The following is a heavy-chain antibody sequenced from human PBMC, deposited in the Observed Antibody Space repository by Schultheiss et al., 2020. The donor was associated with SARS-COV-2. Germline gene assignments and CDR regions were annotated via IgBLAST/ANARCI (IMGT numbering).Heavy chain of an antibody. V-gene: IGHV3-30*03. CDR1: GFTFGSYG. CDR3: ARPLIQQRDYYYYGMDV. D-gene: IGHD6-25*01. J-gene: IGHJ6*02. Sequence: GGSLRLSCVASGFTFGSYGMHWVRQAPGKGLEWVADISFDGSYKYYADSVRGRFTISRENSKKTVFLQMDSLRAEDTALYYCARPLIQQRDYYYYGMDVWGQGTTVTVSS. CDR2: ISFDGSYK.